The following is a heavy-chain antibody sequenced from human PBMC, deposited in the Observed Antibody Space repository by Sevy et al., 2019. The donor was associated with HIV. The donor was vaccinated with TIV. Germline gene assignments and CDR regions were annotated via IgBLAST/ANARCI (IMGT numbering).Heavy chain of an antibody. CDR3: ARGLRITMVRGVPYYYDYYGMDV. D-gene: IGHD3-10*01. J-gene: IGHJ6*02. V-gene: IGHV4-34*01. Sequence: SETLSLTCAVYGGSFSGYYWSWIRQPPGKGLEWIGEINHSGSTNYNPSLKSRVTISVDTSKNQFSLKLSSVTAADTAVYYCARGLRITMVRGVPYYYDYYGMDVWGQGTTVTVSS. CDR1: GGSFSGYY. CDR2: INHSGST.